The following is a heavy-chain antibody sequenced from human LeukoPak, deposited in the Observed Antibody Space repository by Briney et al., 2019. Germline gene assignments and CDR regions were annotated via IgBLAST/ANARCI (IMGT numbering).Heavy chain of an antibody. CDR2: IRYDGSNK. CDR3: AKAGTQQWLLFVGVY. CDR1: GFTFSSYW. V-gene: IGHV3-30*02. Sequence: GGSLRLSCAASGFTFSSYWMTWIRQAPGQGPEWVALIRYDGSNKYYADSVKGRFTISRDNSKNTLYLQMNSLRVEDTAMYYCAKAGTQQWLLFVGVYWGQGALVTVSS. D-gene: IGHD6-19*01. J-gene: IGHJ4*02.